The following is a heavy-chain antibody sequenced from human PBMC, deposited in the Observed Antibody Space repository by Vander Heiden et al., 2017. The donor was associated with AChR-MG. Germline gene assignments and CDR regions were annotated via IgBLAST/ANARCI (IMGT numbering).Heavy chain of an antibody. J-gene: IGHJ6*02. Sequence: QVQLLESGGGVVQPGRSPRPSCAASGFPFSHYGMHGVRQAPGKGLEWVAVISYDGSHKYSADSVKGRFTISRDNSKNTLHLQMNSLRAEDTAMYYCAKALIFGVVFSPYFYQAMDVWGQGTTVTVSS. D-gene: IGHD3-3*01. CDR1: GFPFSHYG. CDR3: AKALIFGVVFSPYFYQAMDV. CDR2: ISYDGSHK. V-gene: IGHV3-30*18.